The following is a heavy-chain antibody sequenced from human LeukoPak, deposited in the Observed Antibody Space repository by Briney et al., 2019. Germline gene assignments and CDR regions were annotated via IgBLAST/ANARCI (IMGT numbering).Heavy chain of an antibody. CDR2: IYYSGST. CDR3: ARGAGYRGSPFDY. Sequence: PSETLSLTCTVSGGSISSYYWSWIRQPPGKGLEWIGYIYYSGSTNYNPSLKSRVTISVDTSKNQFSLKLSSVTAADTAVYYCARGAGYRGSPFDYWGQGTLVTVSS. V-gene: IGHV4-59*01. D-gene: IGHD1-26*01. J-gene: IGHJ4*02. CDR1: GGSISSYY.